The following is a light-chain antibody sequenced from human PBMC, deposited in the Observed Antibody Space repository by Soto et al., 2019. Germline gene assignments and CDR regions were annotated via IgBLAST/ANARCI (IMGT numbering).Light chain of an antibody. CDR1: QSVSTN. Sequence: EIVMTQSPATLSVPPGERATLSCRASQSVSTNLAWYQQKPGQAPRLLIYDASTRATGIPARFSGSGSGTEFTLTISSLQSEDFAVYYCQQYNNWPPGATFGPGTKVEI. J-gene: IGKJ3*01. CDR3: QQYNNWPPGAT. CDR2: DAS. V-gene: IGKV3-15*01.